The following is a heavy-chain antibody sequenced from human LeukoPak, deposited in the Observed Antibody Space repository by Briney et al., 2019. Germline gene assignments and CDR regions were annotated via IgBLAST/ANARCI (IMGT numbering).Heavy chain of an antibody. CDR3: ARDRYYYDSSGYYYYYYGMDV. CDR2: MNPNSGNT. CDR1: GYTFTSYD. D-gene: IGHD3-22*01. J-gene: IGHJ6*02. V-gene: IGHV1-8*01. Sequence: ASVKVSCTASGYTFTSYDINWVRQATGRGLEWMGWMNPNSGNTGYAQKFQGRVTMTRNISISTAYMELSSLRSEDTAVYYCARDRYYYDSSGYYYYYYGMDVWGQGTTVTVSS.